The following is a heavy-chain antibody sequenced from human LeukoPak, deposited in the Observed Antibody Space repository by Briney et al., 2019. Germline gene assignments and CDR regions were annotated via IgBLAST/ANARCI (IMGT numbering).Heavy chain of an antibody. CDR3: PRGPSHDYYPSHFDY. CDR1: GGSISSYY. Sequence: SETLSLTCTVSGGSISSYYWSWIRQPAGKGLEWIGRIYTSGSTNYNPSLKSRVTMSVDTSKNQFSLKLSSVTAADTAVYYCPRGPSHDYYPSHFDYWGQGTLVTVSS. CDR2: IYTSGST. D-gene: IGHD3-16*01. V-gene: IGHV4-4*07. J-gene: IGHJ4*02.